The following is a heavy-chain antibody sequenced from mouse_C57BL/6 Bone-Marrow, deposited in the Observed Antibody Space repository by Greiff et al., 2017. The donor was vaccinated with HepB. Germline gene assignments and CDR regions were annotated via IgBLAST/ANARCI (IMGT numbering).Heavy chain of an antibody. V-gene: IGHV7-3*01. CDR2: IRNKANGYTT. J-gene: IGHJ4*01. CDR1: GFTFTDYY. D-gene: IGHD6-1*01. CDR3: ARYPLSMDY. Sequence: DVMLVESGGGLVQPGGSLSLSCAASGFTFTDYYMSWVRQPPGKALEWLGFIRNKANGYTTEYSASVKCRFTISRDNSQSILYLQMNALRAEDSATYYCARYPLSMDYWGQGTSVTVSS.